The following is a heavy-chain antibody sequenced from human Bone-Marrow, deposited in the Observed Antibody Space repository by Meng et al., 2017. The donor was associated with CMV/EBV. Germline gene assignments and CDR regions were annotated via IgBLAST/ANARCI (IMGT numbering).Heavy chain of an antibody. CDR3: ARTRLGYCSGGSCYGSSRYYGMDV. Sequence: GESLKISCAASGFTFSSYGMHWVRQAPGKGLEWVSVIYSGGSTYYADSVKGRFTISRDNSKNTLYLQMNSLRAEDTAVYYCARTRLGYCSGGSCYGSSRYYGMDVWGQGTTVTVYS. J-gene: IGHJ6*02. CDR1: GFTFSSYG. V-gene: IGHV3-NL1*01. CDR2: IYSGGST. D-gene: IGHD2-15*01.